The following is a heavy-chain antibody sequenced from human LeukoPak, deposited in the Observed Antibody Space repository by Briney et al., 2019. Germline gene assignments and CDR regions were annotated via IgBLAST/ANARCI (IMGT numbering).Heavy chain of an antibody. V-gene: IGHV3-7*01. CDR1: GYTFSNYW. Sequence: GGSLRLSCAASGYTFSNYWMSWVRQAPGKGLEWVAHINQDGSEEHYMDSVKARFIISRDNAKNSLSLQMDSLRAEDTAVYYCVRDGGVSGYDLLDYWGQGTLVTVSS. J-gene: IGHJ4*02. CDR3: VRDGGVSGYDLLDY. D-gene: IGHD5-12*01. CDR2: INQDGSEE.